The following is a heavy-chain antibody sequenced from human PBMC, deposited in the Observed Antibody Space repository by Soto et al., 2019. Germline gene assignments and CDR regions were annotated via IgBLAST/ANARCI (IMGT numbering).Heavy chain of an antibody. CDR1: GGSISSYY. CDR2: IYYSGST. D-gene: IGHD3-22*01. J-gene: IGHJ4*02. V-gene: IGHV4-59*01. Sequence: SETLSLTCTVSGGSISSYYWSWIRQPPGKGLEWIGYIYYSGSTNYNPSLKSRVTISVDTSKNQFSLKLSSVTAADTAMYYCARDLYYYDSSGYYHPVWYFDYWGQETLVTVSS. CDR3: ARDLYYYDSSGYYHPVWYFDY.